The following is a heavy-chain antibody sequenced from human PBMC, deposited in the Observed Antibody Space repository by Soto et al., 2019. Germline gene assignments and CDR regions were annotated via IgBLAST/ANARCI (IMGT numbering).Heavy chain of an antibody. J-gene: IGHJ6*02. V-gene: IGHV3-48*02. CDR1: GFTFSTYA. CDR2: ISTSGTAM. CDR3: ARSQFAMDV. Sequence: GGSLRLSCAASGFTFSTYAMNWVRQAPGKGLEWVSYISTSGTAMYYPDSVRGRFTISRDKAKNSVYLQMNSLRDDDAAVYYCARSQFAMDVWGQGTTVTVSS.